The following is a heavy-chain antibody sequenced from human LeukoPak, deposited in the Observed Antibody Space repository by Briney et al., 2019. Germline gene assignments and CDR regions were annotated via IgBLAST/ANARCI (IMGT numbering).Heavy chain of an antibody. Sequence: PGGSLRLSCAASGFTFSSYAMHWVRQAPGKGLEYVSAISNNGGTTYYANSVRGRFTISRDNSKNTLYLQMGSLRAEDKAVYYCARVNGSGSYYDYWGQGTPVTVSS. V-gene: IGHV3-64*01. J-gene: IGHJ4*02. CDR3: ARVNGSGSYYDY. CDR1: GFTFSSYA. CDR2: ISNNGGTT. D-gene: IGHD3-10*01.